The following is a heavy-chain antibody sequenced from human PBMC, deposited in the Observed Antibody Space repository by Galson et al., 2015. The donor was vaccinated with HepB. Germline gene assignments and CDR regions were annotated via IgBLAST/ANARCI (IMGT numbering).Heavy chain of an antibody. J-gene: IGHJ4*02. V-gene: IGHV3-30-3*01. D-gene: IGHD1-26*01. Sequence: SLRLSCAASGFAFNTYTMQWVRQAPGQGLEWVATISSAGTTQYYADSVKGRFTISRDNSKNMLYLQMNSLGAEDTAVYYCARDAMGRGSGSYSAFDYWGQGTLVTVSS. CDR2: ISSAGTTQ. CDR1: GFAFNTYT. CDR3: ARDAMGRGSGSYSAFDY.